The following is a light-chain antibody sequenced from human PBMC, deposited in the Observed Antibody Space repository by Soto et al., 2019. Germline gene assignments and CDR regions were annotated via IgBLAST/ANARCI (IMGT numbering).Light chain of an antibody. J-gene: IGLJ1*01. CDR2: GVT. CDR3: SSFPSNCIYV. Sequence: QTLLTQPTSLSVTPGPSITISCTGNHNDIGTYDYVSWYQQHPGRAPSLLIHGVTTRPSGISDRFSASKSGLTASLTVSGLQPEDEADYYCSSFPSNCIYVFGPGTKVNVL. V-gene: IGLV2-14*03. CDR1: HNDIGTYDY.